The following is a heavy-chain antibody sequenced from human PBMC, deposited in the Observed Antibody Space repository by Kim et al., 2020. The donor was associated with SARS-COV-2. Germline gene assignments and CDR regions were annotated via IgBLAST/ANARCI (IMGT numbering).Heavy chain of an antibody. CDR3: AREAISSGWSNYYFDY. Sequence: GGSLRLSCAASGFTFSSYGMHWVRQAPGKGLEWVAVIWYDGSNEYYADSVKGRFTISRDNSKNTLYLQMNSLRAEDTAVYYCAREAISSGWSNYYFDYWGQGTLVTVSS. D-gene: IGHD6-19*01. CDR2: IWYDGSNE. V-gene: IGHV3-33*01. CDR1: GFTFSSYG. J-gene: IGHJ4*02.